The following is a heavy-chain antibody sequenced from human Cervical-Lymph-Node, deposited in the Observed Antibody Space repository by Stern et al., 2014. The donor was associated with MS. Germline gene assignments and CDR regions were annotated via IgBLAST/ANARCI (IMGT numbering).Heavy chain of an antibody. CDR3: ARSRLTRWDNSFAY. J-gene: IGHJ4*02. CDR2: INPNNGGP. Sequence: VQLVQSGTEVKKPGASVKVSCKASGYTFTSYYLHWVRQAPGQGLEWMGWINPNNGGPNSAQKFQGRFTITIDTSISTAYMDLSSLTSDDTAVYYCARSRLTRWDNSFAYWGQGALVTVSS. CDR1: GYTFTSYY. V-gene: IGHV1-2*02. D-gene: IGHD1-20*01.